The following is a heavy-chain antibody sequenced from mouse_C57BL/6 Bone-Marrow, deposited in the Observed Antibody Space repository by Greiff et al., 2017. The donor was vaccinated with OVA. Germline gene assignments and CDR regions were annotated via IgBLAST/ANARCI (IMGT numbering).Heavy chain of an antibody. CDR2: ISSGSSTI. CDR1: GFTFSDYG. D-gene: IGHD2-5*01. CDR3: AKGDSNYDFAY. Sequence: DVMLVESGGGLVKPGGSLKLSCAASGFTFSDYGMHWVRQAPEKGLEWVAYISSGSSTIYYADTVKGRFTISRDNAKNTLFLQMTSLRSEDTAMYYCAKGDSNYDFAYWGQGTLVTVSA. V-gene: IGHV5-17*01. J-gene: IGHJ3*01.